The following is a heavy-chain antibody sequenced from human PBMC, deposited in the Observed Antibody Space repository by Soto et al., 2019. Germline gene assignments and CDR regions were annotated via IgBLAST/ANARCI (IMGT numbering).Heavy chain of an antibody. J-gene: IGHJ4*02. Sequence: ASVKVSCKASGYTFTVYYMHWVRQAPGQGLEWMGWINPNSGGTNYAQKFQGRVTMTRDTSISTAYMELSRLRSDDTAVYYCARDLQTGEVLLNFDYWGQGTLVTVSS. CDR1: GYTFTVYY. CDR2: INPNSGGT. CDR3: ARDLQTGEVLLNFDY. D-gene: IGHD7-27*01. V-gene: IGHV1-2*02.